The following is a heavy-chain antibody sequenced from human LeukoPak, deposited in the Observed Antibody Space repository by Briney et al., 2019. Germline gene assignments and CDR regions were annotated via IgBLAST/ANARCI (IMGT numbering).Heavy chain of an antibody. Sequence: ASVKVSCKASGYTFTGYGINWVRQATGQGLEWMGWMNPNSGNTGYAQKFQGRVTITRNTSISTAYMELSSLRSEDTAVYYCARSLPYCSSTSCFWYAFDIWGQGTMVTVSS. CDR1: GYTFTGYG. J-gene: IGHJ3*02. V-gene: IGHV1-8*03. D-gene: IGHD2-2*01. CDR3: ARSLPYCSSTSCFWYAFDI. CDR2: MNPNSGNT.